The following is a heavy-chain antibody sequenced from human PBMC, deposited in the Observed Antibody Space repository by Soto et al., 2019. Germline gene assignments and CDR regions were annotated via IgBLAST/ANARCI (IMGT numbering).Heavy chain of an antibody. CDR2: IKSKTDGGTT. V-gene: IGHV3-15*01. Sequence: GGSLRLSCAASGFTFSNAWMSWVRQAPGKGLEWVGRIKSKTDGGTTDYAAPVKGRFTISRDDSKNTLYLQMNSLKTEDTAVYYCTTNTTHTVVVPAAIQEAYWRQGTLVTVSS. J-gene: IGHJ4*02. D-gene: IGHD2-2*01. CDR1: GFTFSNAW. CDR3: TTNTTHTVVVPAAIQEAY.